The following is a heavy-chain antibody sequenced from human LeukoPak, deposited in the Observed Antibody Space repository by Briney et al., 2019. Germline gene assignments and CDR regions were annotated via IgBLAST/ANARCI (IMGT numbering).Heavy chain of an antibody. V-gene: IGHV3-15*01. D-gene: IGHD3-10*01. CDR2: TKTKTDGGTT. CDR3: TTVGTMLRGFDS. CDR1: GFTFSSYS. Sequence: GGSLRLSCAASGFTFSSYSMNWVRQAPGEGLEWVGRTKTKTDGGTTDYAAPVKGRFTISRDDSKNTMYLQMNSLKTEDTAVYYCTTVGTMLRGFDSWGQGTLVTVSS. J-gene: IGHJ4*02.